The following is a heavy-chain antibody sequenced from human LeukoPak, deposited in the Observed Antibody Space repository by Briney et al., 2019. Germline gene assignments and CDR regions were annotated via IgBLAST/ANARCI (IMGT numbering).Heavy chain of an antibody. CDR1: GFTFSSYS. D-gene: IGHD1-26*01. Sequence: GGSLRLSCAASGFTFSSYSMNWVRQAPGKGLEWVSTISGSDDSTYYGDSVKGRFTISRDNSKNTLYLQMSSLRAEDTAVYYCAKAKLVSYFDYWGQGTLVTVSS. V-gene: IGHV3-23*01. J-gene: IGHJ4*02. CDR3: AKAKLVSYFDY. CDR2: ISGSDDST.